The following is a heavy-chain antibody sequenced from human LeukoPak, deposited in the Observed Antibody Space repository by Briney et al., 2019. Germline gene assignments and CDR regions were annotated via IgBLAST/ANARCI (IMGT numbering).Heavy chain of an antibody. V-gene: IGHV1-8*01. CDR3: ARGSSSSESNYYYYGMDV. CDR2: MNPNSGNT. J-gene: IGHJ6*02. CDR1: GYTFTSYD. D-gene: IGHD6-6*01. Sequence: ASVKVSCKASGYTFTSYDINWVRQATGQGLEWTGWMNPNSGNTGYAQKFQGRVTMTRNTSISTAYMELSSLRSEDTAVYYCARGSSSSESNYYYYGMDVWGQGTTVTVSS.